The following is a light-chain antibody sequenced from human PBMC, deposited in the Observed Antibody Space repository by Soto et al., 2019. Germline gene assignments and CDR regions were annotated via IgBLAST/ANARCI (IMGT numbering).Light chain of an antibody. CDR1: SSDVGGYNY. CDR2: EVS. Sequence: QSALTQPPSASGSPGQSVTISCTGTSSDVGGYNYVSWYQQHPGKAPKLMIYEVSKRPSGVPDRFSGSKSGNTASLTVSGLQAEAEADYYGSSYAGSNKGVYVFGTGTKLTVL. V-gene: IGLV2-8*01. J-gene: IGLJ1*01. CDR3: SSYAGSNKGVYV.